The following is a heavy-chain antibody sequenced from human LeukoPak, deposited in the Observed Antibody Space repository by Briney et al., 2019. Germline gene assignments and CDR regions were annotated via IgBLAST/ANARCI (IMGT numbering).Heavy chain of an antibody. CDR3: VRDIAVAGTAAFDI. V-gene: IGHV3-7*01. D-gene: IGHD6-19*01. CDR2: IKEDGSDK. J-gene: IGHJ3*02. CDR1: GFTFSNYW. Sequence: GGSLRLSCTASGFTFSNYWMSWVRQAPGKGLEWVANIKEDGSDKYYVDSVKGRFTISRDNPKNSLNLQMNSLRAEDTAVYYCVRDIAVAGTAAFDIWGQGTMVTVSS.